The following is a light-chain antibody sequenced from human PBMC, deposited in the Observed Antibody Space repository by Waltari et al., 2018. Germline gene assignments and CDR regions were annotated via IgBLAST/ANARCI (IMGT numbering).Light chain of an antibody. V-gene: IGLV3-27*01. CDR1: VLAKKY. Sequence: SYELTQPSSVSVSPGQTARITCSGDVLAKKYARWFQQKPGKAPVLVIYKVSERPSGIPERFSVSSSGTTVTLTISGAQVEDEADYYCYSSADNNLTVFCGGTKLTVL. J-gene: IGLJ3*02. CDR3: YSSADNNLTV. CDR2: KVS.